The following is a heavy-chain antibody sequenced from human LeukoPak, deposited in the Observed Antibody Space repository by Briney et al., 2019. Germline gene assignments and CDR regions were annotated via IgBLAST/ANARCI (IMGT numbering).Heavy chain of an antibody. J-gene: IGHJ4*02. CDR3: AREGGPYRPLDY. CDR2: ISYSGST. CDR1: GVSVSSGSCN. V-gene: IGHV4-61*01. Sequence: PSETLSLTCTVSGVSVSSGSCNWSWIRQPPGKGLEWIGYISYSGSTDYHPSLKSRVTISVDTSKKQFSLKLSSVTAADTAVYYCAREGGPYRPLDYSGQGTLVTVSS.